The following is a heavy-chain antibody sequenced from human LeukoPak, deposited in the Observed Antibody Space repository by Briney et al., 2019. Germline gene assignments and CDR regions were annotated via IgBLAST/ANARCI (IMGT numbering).Heavy chain of an antibody. Sequence: GGSLRLSCAASGFTFSSFGMSWVRQAPGKGLEWVSTISGSGSITYYADSMKGRFTISRDNSKNTLYLQVNSLRAEDTAVYYCAKDLWSVVTLTLDYWGQGTLVTVSS. D-gene: IGHD2-21*02. V-gene: IGHV3-23*01. CDR2: ISGSGSIT. J-gene: IGHJ4*02. CDR3: AKDLWSVVTLTLDY. CDR1: GFTFSSFG.